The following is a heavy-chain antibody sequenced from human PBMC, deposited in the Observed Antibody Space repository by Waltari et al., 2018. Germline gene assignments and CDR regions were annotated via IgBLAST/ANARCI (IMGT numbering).Heavy chain of an antibody. D-gene: IGHD2-15*01. CDR1: GFSLSTTGVG. CDR3: AHRLSGSGGTCFDY. Sequence: QITLKESGPTLVNPTQTLTLTCTFSGFSLSTTGVGVGWIRQPPGKALDWLALIYWNDDRRYSPSLKTRLTITKDTSKNQVVLTLTNMDPVDTATYFCAHRLSGSGGTCFDYWGQGTLVTVSS. V-gene: IGHV2-5*01. J-gene: IGHJ4*02. CDR2: IYWNDDR.